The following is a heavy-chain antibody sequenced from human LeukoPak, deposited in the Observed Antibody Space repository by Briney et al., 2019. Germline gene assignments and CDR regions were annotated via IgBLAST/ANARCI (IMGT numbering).Heavy chain of an antibody. V-gene: IGHV3-21*01. CDR2: ITSTSRSI. J-gene: IGHJ3*02. CDR3: ARDWPRYCSSTSCEHDAFDI. D-gene: IGHD2-2*01. CDR1: EFTLSSHA. Sequence: PGGSLRLSCAASEFTLSSHAMIWVRQAPGKGLEWIASITSTSRSIFYADSVGGRFTISRDNAKNSLYLQMNSLRAEDTAVYYCARDWPRYCSSTSCEHDAFDIWGQGTMVTVSS.